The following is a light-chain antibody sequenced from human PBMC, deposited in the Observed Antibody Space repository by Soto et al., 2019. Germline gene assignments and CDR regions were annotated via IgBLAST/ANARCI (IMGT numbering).Light chain of an antibody. V-gene: IGKV3-20*01. CDR2: GAS. CDR1: QSVSSSY. J-gene: IGKJ4*01. CDR3: QQYGGSPLT. Sequence: EIVLTQSPGTLSLSPGERATLSCRASQSVSSSYLVWYQQKPGQAPRLLIYGASSRATGIPDRFSGSGSGRDFTLTISRLEPEDFAVYYCQQYGGSPLTFGGGTKVEIK.